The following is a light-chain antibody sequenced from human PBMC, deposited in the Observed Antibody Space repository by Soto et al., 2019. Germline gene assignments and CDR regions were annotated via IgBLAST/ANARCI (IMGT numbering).Light chain of an antibody. J-gene: IGKJ1*01. V-gene: IGKV3-20*01. CDR2: GVS. CDR1: QSLRSTY. CDR3: QQYTGSPWT. Sequence: EIVFTQSPGTLSFSPGERATVSCGASQSLRSTYLAWYQQKPGQAPRLLIFGVSNRATDIPDRFSGSGSGTDFTLTISRLEPEDFAVYYCQQYTGSPWTFGQGTKVDIK.